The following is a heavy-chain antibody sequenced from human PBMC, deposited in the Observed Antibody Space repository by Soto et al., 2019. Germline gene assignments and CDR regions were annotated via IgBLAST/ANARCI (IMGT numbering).Heavy chain of an antibody. CDR3: ARAGTTMVRGVISGWFDP. CDR2: IYYSGST. Sequence: SETLSLTCTVSGGSISSYYWSWIRQPPGKGLEWIGYIYYSGSTNYNPSLKSRVTISVDTSKNQFSLKLSSVTAADTAVYYCARAGTTMVRGVISGWFDPWVQGTLVT. D-gene: IGHD3-10*01. CDR1: GGSISSYY. V-gene: IGHV4-59*01. J-gene: IGHJ5*02.